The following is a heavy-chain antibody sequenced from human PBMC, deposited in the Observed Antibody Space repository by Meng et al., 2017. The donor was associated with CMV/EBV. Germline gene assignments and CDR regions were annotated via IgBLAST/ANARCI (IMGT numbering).Heavy chain of an antibody. CDR1: GDSVSRPNYY. CDR3: ARHWAGSSFDS. V-gene: IGHV4-61*07. J-gene: IGHJ4*02. Sequence: SGDSVSRPNYYWSWIRQPPGKGLEWIGYITYSGSTTYNPSLNSRVTISIDKSKSQFSLSLYSLTAADTALYYCARHWAGSSFDSWGQGTLVTVSS. D-gene: IGHD6-19*01. CDR2: ITYSGST.